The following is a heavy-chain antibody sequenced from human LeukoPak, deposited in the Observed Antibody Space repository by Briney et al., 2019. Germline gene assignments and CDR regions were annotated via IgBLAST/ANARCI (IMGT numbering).Heavy chain of an antibody. CDR1: RITFSNYV. V-gene: IGHV3-23*01. CDR2: ISGSGRST. D-gene: IGHD3/OR15-3a*01. Sequence: GGSLRLSCAASRITFSNYVMSWVRQVPGKGLEWASAISGSGRSTYYADSVKGRFTISRDNSRNSLYLQMNSLRTEDTGVYFCARFRFLDFPHYFDQWGQGTLVTVSS. J-gene: IGHJ4*02. CDR3: ARFRFLDFPHYFDQ.